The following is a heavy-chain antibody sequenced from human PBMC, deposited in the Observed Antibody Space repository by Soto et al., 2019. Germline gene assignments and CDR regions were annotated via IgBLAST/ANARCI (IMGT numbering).Heavy chain of an antibody. D-gene: IGHD2-2*01. CDR1: GGTFSSYA. V-gene: IGHV1-69*06. CDR2: IIPIFGTA. J-gene: IGHJ6*02. Sequence: QVQLVQSGAEVKKPGSSVKVSCKASGGTFSSYAISWVRQAPGQGLEWMGGIIPIFGTANYAQKFQGRVTITADKSTSTAYMELSSLRSEDTAVYYCARGYQLLSKPGGYYYGMDVWGQGTTVTVSS. CDR3: ARGYQLLSKPGGYYYGMDV.